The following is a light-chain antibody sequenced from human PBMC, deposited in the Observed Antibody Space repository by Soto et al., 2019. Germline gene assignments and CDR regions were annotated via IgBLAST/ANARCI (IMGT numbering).Light chain of an antibody. CDR1: SSDVGGYNY. V-gene: IGLV2-8*01. J-gene: IGLJ1*01. Sequence: QLVLTQPASVSGSPGQSITISCTGTSSDVGGYNYVSWYQQHPGKAPKLMIYEVNKRPSGVPDRFSGSKSGNTASLTVSGLQAEDEADYYCSSYAGNNIHDVFGTGNKLTVL. CDR3: SSYAGNNIHDV. CDR2: EVN.